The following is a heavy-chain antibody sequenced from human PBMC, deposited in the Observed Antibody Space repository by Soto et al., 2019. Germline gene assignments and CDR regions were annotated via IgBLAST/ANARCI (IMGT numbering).Heavy chain of an antibody. D-gene: IGHD5-18*01. J-gene: IGHJ4*02. V-gene: IGHV3-30*18. CDR3: AKEGYTRGTADF. Sequence: QVQRVESGGGVVQPGRSLRLSCAASGFTFSNYGMHWVRQAPGKGLEWVALISSDGSNKYDADSVKGRFTISRDNSKNTLYLQMNSLSAEDTAVYYCAKEGYTRGTADFWGKGTLVTVSS. CDR1: GFTFSNYG. CDR2: ISSDGSNK.